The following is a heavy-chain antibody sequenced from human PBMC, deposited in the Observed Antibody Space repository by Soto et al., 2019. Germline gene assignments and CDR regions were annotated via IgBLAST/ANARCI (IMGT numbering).Heavy chain of an antibody. CDR1: GGSISSGDYY. D-gene: IGHD2-2*01. Sequence: QVQLQESGPGLVKPSQTLSLTCTVSGGSISSGDYYWSWIRQPPGKGLEWIGYIYYSGSTYYNPSLKSRVTISVHTSKNQFSLKLSSVTAADTAVYYCARVGYCSSTSCYGYYYYYGMDVWGQGTTVTVSS. CDR3: ARVGYCSSTSCYGYYYYYGMDV. J-gene: IGHJ6*02. V-gene: IGHV4-30-4*01. CDR2: IYYSGST.